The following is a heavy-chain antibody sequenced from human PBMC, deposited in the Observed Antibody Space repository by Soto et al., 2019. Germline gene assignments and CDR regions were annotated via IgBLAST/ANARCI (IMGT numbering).Heavy chain of an antibody. CDR3: ARYNSYAIDY. Sequence: DTLSLTCTVSGTSISSYYWSWIRQPPGKGLEWIANIHYSGTTNYNPSLASRVTLSVDTSKNQFSLKMTSVTAADRAMYFCARYNSYAIDYWGRGTLVTVSS. V-gene: IGHV4-59*01. D-gene: IGHD2-8*01. CDR2: IHYSGTT. CDR1: GTSISSYY. J-gene: IGHJ4*02.